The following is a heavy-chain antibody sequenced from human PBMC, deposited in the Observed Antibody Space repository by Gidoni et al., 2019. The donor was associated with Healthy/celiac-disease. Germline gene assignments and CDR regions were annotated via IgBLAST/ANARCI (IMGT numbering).Heavy chain of an antibody. D-gene: IGHD6-13*01. CDR1: GFTFSNYV. V-gene: IGHV3-23*01. J-gene: IGHJ4*02. Sequence: EVQLLESGGGLVQPGGSLRISCEVSGFTFSNYVMSWVRQAPGKGLEWVSGISGGGSTTYYADSVKGRFTISRDNSKNTLYLQMNSLRAEDTAVYYCANSKPTSSWYYYFDYWGQGTLVTVSS. CDR2: ISGGGSTT. CDR3: ANSKPTSSWYYYFDY.